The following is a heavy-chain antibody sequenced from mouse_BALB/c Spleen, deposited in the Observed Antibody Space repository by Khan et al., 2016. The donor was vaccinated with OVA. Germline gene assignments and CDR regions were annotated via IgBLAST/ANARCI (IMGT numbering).Heavy chain of an antibody. CDR1: GYTFTDYA. D-gene: IGHD2-3*01. Sequence: QVQLQQSGPELVRPGVSVKLSCKGSGYTFTDYAMYWVKQSHAKSLEWIGLISPYSGNTNYNQKFKGKATMTVDKSSSTAYMELARLTSEDAAIDYCARPAYDGYDAYWGQGTTLTVSS. CDR3: ARPAYDGYDAY. J-gene: IGHJ2*01. V-gene: IGHV1S137*01. CDR2: ISPYSGNT.